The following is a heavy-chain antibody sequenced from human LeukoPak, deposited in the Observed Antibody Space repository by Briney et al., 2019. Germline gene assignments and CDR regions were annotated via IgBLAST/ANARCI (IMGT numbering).Heavy chain of an antibody. Sequence: SETLSLTCAVYGGSFSGYYWSWIRQPPGKGLEWIGEINHSGSTNYNPSLKSRVTISVDTSKNQFPLKLSSVTAADTAVYYCARERGYSYGYPHDYWGQGTLVTVSS. J-gene: IGHJ4*02. V-gene: IGHV4-34*01. CDR2: INHSGST. CDR3: ARERGYSYGYPHDY. CDR1: GGSFSGYY. D-gene: IGHD5-18*01.